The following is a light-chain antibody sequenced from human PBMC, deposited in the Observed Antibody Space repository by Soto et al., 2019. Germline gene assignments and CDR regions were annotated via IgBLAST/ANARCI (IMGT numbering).Light chain of an antibody. V-gene: IGKV1-27*01. CDR3: QKYNSAPLT. CDR2: AAS. J-gene: IGKJ4*01. Sequence: DIQMTQSPSTLSSSPGDRATITCRASQGISNYLTWYQQKPGKVPKLLIYAASTLHTGVPSRFSAIGSGTDFTLTISSLQPEDVATYYCQKYNSAPLTFGGGTKVEIK. CDR1: QGISNY.